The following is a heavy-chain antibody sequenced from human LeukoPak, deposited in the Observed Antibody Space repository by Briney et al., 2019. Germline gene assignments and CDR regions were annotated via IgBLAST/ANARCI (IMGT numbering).Heavy chain of an antibody. D-gene: IGHD3-10*01. Sequence: GGSLRLSCAASGFTFTTYSMTWVRQAPGKGLEWVANINQDGSEKYFVDSMKGRFTISRDYVKNSLYLQIDSLRTEDTAMYYCARFGSGRTFFYLDYWGQGSLVTVSS. CDR1: GFTFTTYS. CDR3: ARFGSGRTFFYLDY. J-gene: IGHJ4*02. V-gene: IGHV3-7*01. CDR2: INQDGSEK.